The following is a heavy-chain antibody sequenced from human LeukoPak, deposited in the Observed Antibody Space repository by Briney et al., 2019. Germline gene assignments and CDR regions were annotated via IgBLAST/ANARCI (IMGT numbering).Heavy chain of an antibody. D-gene: IGHD2-21*01. CDR1: GGSISSQY. CDR2: ISYSGST. J-gene: IGHJ4*02. Sequence: SETLSLTCTVSGGSISSQYWIWIRQPPGKGLEWIGYISYSGSTNYNPSLKSRDTISVDTSKNQFSLKLNSVTAADTAVYYCARVGVSFVYFDYWGQGTLVTVSS. V-gene: IGHV4-59*11. CDR3: ARVGVSFVYFDY.